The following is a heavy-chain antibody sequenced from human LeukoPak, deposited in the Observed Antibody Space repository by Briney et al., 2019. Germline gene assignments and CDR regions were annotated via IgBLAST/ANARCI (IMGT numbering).Heavy chain of an antibody. D-gene: IGHD3-10*01. V-gene: IGHV4-59*08. Sequence: SETLSLTCTVSGGSISSYYWSWIRQPPGKGLEWIGYIYYSGSTNYNPSLKSRVTISVDTSKHQFSLKLSSVTAADTAVYYCARRPRITMVRGVINDAFDIWGQGTMVTVSS. CDR1: GGSISSYY. CDR3: ARRPRITMVRGVINDAFDI. CDR2: IYYSGST. J-gene: IGHJ3*02.